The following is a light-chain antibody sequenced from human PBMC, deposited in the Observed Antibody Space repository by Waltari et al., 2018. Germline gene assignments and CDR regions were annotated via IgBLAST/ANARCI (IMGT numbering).Light chain of an antibody. V-gene: IGLV2-14*01. CDR1: SSDVGGYNY. CDR3: SSYTSTDVV. CDR2: DVS. Sequence: QSALTQPASVSGSPGQSITISCTGTSSDVGGYNYFSCYQQHPGKAPKLMIYDVSNRPSGVSNRFSGSKSGNTASLTISGLQAEEEADYYCSSYTSTDVVFGGGTKLTVL. J-gene: IGLJ2*01.